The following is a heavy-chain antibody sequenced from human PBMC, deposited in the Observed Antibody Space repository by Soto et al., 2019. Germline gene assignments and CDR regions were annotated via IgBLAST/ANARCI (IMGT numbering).Heavy chain of an antibody. Sequence: QLMQSGAEVKKPGASVKVSCKPSGYTFNSYGITWVRQAPGQGLEWMGWINTYNGNTNYAQKFQGRVTMNTHTTTSTAYMELRSLTSDDTAVYYCARVTPSGVVISPQSYCFYMDGWGKGTTVSVS. CDR1: GYTFNSYG. CDR2: INTYNGNT. CDR3: ARVTPSGVVISPQSYCFYMDG. D-gene: IGHD3-3*01. V-gene: IGHV1-18*01. J-gene: IGHJ6*03.